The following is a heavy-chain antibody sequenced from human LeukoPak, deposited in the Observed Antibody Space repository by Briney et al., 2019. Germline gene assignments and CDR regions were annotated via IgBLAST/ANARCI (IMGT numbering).Heavy chain of an antibody. CDR3: ARYEQRPGVTASDP. CDR2: INPDGSWT. V-gene: IGHV3-74*01. J-gene: IGHJ5*02. D-gene: IGHD2-21*02. CDR1: GSTFNSYW. Sequence: GGSLRLSCAASGSTFNSYWMVWFRQAPGKGLVWVSCINPDGSWTLHADSVKGRFAISRDYARNTLYLQMNSLGVEDTAMYYCARYEQRPGVTASDPWSQGTLVTVSS.